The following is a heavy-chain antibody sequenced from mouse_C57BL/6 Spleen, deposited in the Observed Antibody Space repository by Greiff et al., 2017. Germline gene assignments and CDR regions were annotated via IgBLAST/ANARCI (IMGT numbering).Heavy chain of an antibody. CDR2: IDPETGGT. J-gene: IGHJ4*01. Sequence: VQRVESGAELVRPGASVTLSCKASGYPFTDYEMHWVKQTPVHGLEWIGAIDPETGGTAYNQKFKGKAILTADKSSSTADMELRSLTSEDSAVYYCTRLNWDEDGYAMDYWGQGTSVTVSS. D-gene: IGHD4-1*01. CDR3: TRLNWDEDGYAMDY. V-gene: IGHV1-15*01. CDR1: GYPFTDYE.